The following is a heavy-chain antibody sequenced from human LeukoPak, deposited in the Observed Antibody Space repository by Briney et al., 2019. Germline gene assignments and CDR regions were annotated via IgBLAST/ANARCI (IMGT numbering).Heavy chain of an antibody. CDR2: ISAYNGNT. CDR3: ARDGDGNPMVRGVKVERHDY. CDR1: GYTFTSYG. V-gene: IGHV1-18*01. D-gene: IGHD3-10*01. J-gene: IGHJ4*02. Sequence: ASVKVSCKASGYTFTSYGISWVRQAPGQGLEWMGWISAYNGNTNYAQKLQGRVTMTTDTSTSTAYMELRSLRSDDTAVYYCARDGDGNPMVRGVKVERHDYWGQGTLVTVSS.